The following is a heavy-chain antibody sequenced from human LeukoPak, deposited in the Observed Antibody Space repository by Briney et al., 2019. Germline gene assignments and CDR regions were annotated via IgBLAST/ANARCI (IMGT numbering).Heavy chain of an antibody. CDR1: GDSLRGYY. D-gene: IGHD3-10*01. CDR3: ARGSGSMLRS. Sequence: SETLSLTCTVSGDSLRGYYWSWIRQPPGKGLEWIGEINHSGSANYNPSLKSRVSISEDTSKNQFSLKLSSVTAADTAVYYCARGSGSMLRSWGQGTLVTVSS. V-gene: IGHV4-34*01. J-gene: IGHJ4*02. CDR2: INHSGSA.